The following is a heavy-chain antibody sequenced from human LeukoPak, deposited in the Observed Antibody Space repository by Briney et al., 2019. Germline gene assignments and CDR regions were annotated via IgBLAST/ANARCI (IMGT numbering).Heavy chain of an antibody. D-gene: IGHD6-13*01. CDR3: AYEGSSSWFFGTRRGFDP. CDR2: IYHSGST. Sequence: PSGTLSLTCAVSGGSISSSNWWSWVRQPPGKGLEWIGEIYHSGSTNYNPSLKSRVTISVDTSKNQFSLKLSSVTAADTAVYYCAYEGSSSWFFGTRRGFDPWGQGTLVTVSS. CDR1: GGSISSSNW. J-gene: IGHJ5*02. V-gene: IGHV4-4*02.